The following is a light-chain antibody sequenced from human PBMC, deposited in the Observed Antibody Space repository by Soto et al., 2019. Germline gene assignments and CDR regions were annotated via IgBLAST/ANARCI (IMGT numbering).Light chain of an antibody. J-gene: IGLJ1*01. V-gene: IGLV2-14*01. CDR2: EVS. CDR1: SSDVGGYKY. CDR3: SSYTTSSTLV. Sequence: QPALTQPASVSGSPGQSITVSCTGTSSDVGGYKYVSWYQHHPGRAPKLMIYEVSNRPSGVSHRFSGSKSGNTASLTIPGLQPEDEADYYCSSYTTSSTLVFGTGTKVTVL.